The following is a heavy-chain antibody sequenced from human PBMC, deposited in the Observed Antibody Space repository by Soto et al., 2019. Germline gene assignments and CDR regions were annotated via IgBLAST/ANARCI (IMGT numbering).Heavy chain of an antibody. CDR2: IYIRGTT. J-gene: IGHJ5*02. CDR3: ARNSYVRGNYYFFDP. V-gene: IGHV4-4*07. D-gene: IGHD3-22*01. CDR1: GASIRSYF. Sequence: TSETLSLTCSVSGASIRSYFWSWVRQPAGQGLEWIGHIYIRGTTSYNPSLEGRVTLSLDTSKNQVSLVVTSVTAADTAVYYCARNSYVRGNYYFFDPWGPGTMVAVSS.